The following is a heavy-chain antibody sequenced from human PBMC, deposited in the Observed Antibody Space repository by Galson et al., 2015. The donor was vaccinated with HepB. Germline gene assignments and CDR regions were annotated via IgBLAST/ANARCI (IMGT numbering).Heavy chain of an antibody. CDR3: ARDRKGDGYNYGHFDY. D-gene: IGHD5-24*01. Sequence: SVKVSCKASGYTFSSFTMHWVRQAPGQRLEWMGYINAGDGNTKYSQKFQGRVTITRDTSASTAYMELSSLRSEDTAVYYCARDRKGDGYNYGHFDYWGQGTLVTVSS. CDR1: GYTFSSFT. V-gene: IGHV1-3*01. J-gene: IGHJ4*02. CDR2: INAGDGNT.